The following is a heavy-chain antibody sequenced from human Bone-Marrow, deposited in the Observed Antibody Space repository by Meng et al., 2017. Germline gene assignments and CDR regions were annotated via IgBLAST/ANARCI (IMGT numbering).Heavy chain of an antibody. Sequence: SETLSLTCTVSGGSISSYYWSWIRQPPGKGLEWIGYIYYSGSTNYNPSLKSRVTISVDTSKNQFSLKLSSVTAADTAVYYCARSIETYYDYVWGSYRSSGYDYWGQGTLVTVSS. D-gene: IGHD3-16*02. CDR3: ARSIETYYDYVWGSYRSSGYDY. J-gene: IGHJ4*02. CDR1: GGSISSYY. V-gene: IGHV4-59*01. CDR2: IYYSGST.